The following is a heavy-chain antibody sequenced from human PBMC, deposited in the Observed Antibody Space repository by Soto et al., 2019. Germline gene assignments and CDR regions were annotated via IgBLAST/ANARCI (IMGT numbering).Heavy chain of an antibody. CDR3: ARGRTELLYRDYYYYAMDA. D-gene: IGHD1-26*01. CDR2: IFPIVGIA. Sequence: QVLLVQSGAEVKRPGSSVKVSCKASGGTFSSYTFSWVRQAPGQGLEWMGRIFPIVGIANYAQKVQGRVTITADKSTSTAYMEVSSLRSDDTAVYYCARGRTELLYRDYYYYAMDAWGQGTTVTVSS. J-gene: IGHJ6*02. V-gene: IGHV1-69*02. CDR1: GGTFSSYT.